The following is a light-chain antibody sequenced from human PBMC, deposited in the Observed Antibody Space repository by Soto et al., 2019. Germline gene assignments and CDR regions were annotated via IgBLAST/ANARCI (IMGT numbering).Light chain of an antibody. CDR3: QQYNNWPPHT. J-gene: IGKJ2*01. Sequence: EIVTTQSPATLSVSPGERATLSCRASQSVSSNLAWYQQKPGQAPRLLIYGASTRATGMPARFSGSGSGTEFTLTISSLQSEDSAVYYCQQYNNWPPHTFGQGTKLEI. CDR1: QSVSSN. V-gene: IGKV3-15*01. CDR2: GAS.